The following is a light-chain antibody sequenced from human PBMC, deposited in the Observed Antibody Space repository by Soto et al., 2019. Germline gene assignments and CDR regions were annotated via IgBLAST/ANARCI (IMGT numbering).Light chain of an antibody. CDR3: QQYGTSPIT. Sequence: EIVLTQSPGTLSLSPGERATLSCRASQSVSSIYFAWYQQKPGQAPRLLIYGSSSRATGIPDRFSGSGSGTDFTLTISSLEPEDFAVYYCQQYGTSPITFGQGTRLEIK. J-gene: IGKJ5*01. V-gene: IGKV3-20*01. CDR1: QSVSSIY. CDR2: GSS.